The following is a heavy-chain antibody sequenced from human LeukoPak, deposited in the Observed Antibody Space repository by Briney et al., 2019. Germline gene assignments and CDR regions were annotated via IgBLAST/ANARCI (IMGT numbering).Heavy chain of an antibody. Sequence: GGSLTLSCAASALPFSSHHMNWVRQSPGKGLEGFSSIRSSCSYIYYADSVKGLFPISGQHPKISLYLQQNPLIREQTALYYCARAEGEYGEYVSYFQQWGQGSLVTVSS. J-gene: IGHJ1*01. CDR2: IRSSCSYI. V-gene: IGHV3-21*03. D-gene: IGHD4-17*01. CDR3: ARAEGEYGEYVSYFQQ. CDR1: ALPFSSHH.